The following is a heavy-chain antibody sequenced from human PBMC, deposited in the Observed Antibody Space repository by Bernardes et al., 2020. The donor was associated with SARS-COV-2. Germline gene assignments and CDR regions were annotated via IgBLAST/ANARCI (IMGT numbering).Heavy chain of an antibody. V-gene: IGHV3-23*01. CDR1: GFTFHNYA. CDR3: AKDGAQTIVVLAKYFDR. D-gene: IGHD3-22*01. CDR2: ISSSGDYT. J-gene: IGHJ4*02. Sequence: GGSLRLSCAASGFTFHNYAMNWVRQAPGKGLEWVSSISSSGDYTYYADSVKGRLTISRDNSKNTLYLQINSLRAEDSAEYFCAKDGAQTIVVLAKYFDRWGQGTLVTVSS.